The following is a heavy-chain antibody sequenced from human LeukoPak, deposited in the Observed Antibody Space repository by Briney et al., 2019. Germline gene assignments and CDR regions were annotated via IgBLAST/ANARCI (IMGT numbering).Heavy chain of an antibody. V-gene: IGHV3-7*03. CDR3: ARAEWSNWYFDL. J-gene: IGHJ2*01. Sequence: GGSLRLSCVASGFTFSTYWMNWVRQAPGKGLEWVANIKQDGSEKYYVDSVKGRFTLSRDSAKNSLYLQMNSLRAEDTAVYYCARAEWSNWYFDLWGRGTLVTVSS. CDR1: GFTFSTYW. D-gene: IGHD3-3*01. CDR2: IKQDGSEK.